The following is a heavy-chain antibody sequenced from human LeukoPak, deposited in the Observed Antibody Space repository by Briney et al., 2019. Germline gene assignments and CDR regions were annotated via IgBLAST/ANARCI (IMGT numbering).Heavy chain of an antibody. J-gene: IGHJ4*02. CDR1: GYSFSTYW. CDR3: ARKGYGGPYSNPGWFDY. D-gene: IGHD4-11*01. V-gene: IGHV5-51*07. CDR2: IYPEDSVA. Sequence: GESLKISCEGSGYSFSTYWIAWVHQMPGKGLEWMGIIYPEDSVARYSPSFQGQVTISADKSFSTAYLQWNSLKASDTAMYYCARKGYGGPYSNPGWFDYWGQGTLVTVSS.